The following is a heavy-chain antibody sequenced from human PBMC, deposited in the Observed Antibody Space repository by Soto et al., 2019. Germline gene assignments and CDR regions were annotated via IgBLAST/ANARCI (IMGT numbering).Heavy chain of an antibody. J-gene: IGHJ4*02. CDR2: IYYSGST. CDR1: GGSISSGDYY. Sequence: SETLSLTCTVSGGSISSGDYYWSWIRQPPGKGLEWIGYIYYSGSTYYNPSLKSRVTISVDTSKNQFSLKLSSVTAADTAVYYCARVGRSTGITGTTVYFDYWGQGTLVTVSS. CDR3: ARVGRSTGITGTTVYFDY. V-gene: IGHV4-30-4*01. D-gene: IGHD1-7*01.